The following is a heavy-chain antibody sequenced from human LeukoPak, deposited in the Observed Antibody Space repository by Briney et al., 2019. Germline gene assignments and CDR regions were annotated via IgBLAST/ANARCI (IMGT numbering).Heavy chain of an antibody. CDR1: GFTFSSYA. CDR3: AKGIAVAGIGIDY. V-gene: IGHV3-23*01. J-gene: IGHJ4*02. Sequence: GGSLRLSCAASGFTFSSYAMSWVRQAPGKGLERVSAISGSGGSTYYADSVKGRFTISRDNSKNTLYLQMNSLRAEDTAVYYCAKGIAVAGIGIDYWGQGTLVTVSS. D-gene: IGHD6-19*01. CDR2: ISGSGGST.